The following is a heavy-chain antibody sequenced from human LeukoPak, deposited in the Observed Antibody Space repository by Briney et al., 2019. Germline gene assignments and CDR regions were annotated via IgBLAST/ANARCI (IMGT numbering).Heavy chain of an antibody. V-gene: IGHV1-69*04. J-gene: IGHJ5*02. CDR1: GGTFSSYA. CDR2: IIPILGIA. D-gene: IGHD3-22*01. Sequence: GSSVKVSRKASGGTFSSYAISWVRQAPGQGLEWMGRIIPILGIANYAQKFQGRVTITADKSTSTAYTELSSLRSEDTAVYYCARDSDSSGYNWFDPWGQGTLVTVSS. CDR3: ARDSDSSGYNWFDP.